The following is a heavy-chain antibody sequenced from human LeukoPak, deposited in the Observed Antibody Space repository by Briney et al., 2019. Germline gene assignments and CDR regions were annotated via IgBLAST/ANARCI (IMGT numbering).Heavy chain of an antibody. CDR1: GGSISSYY. Sequence: PSETLSLTCTVSGGSISSYYWSWIRLPPGKGLEWLGYIYYSGSTNYNPSLKSRVTISVDTSKNQFSLKLSSVTAADTAVYYCARGAVEFYDFWSGYYTTLAFDIWGQGTMVTVSS. D-gene: IGHD3-3*01. V-gene: IGHV4-59*01. CDR3: ARGAVEFYDFWSGYYTTLAFDI. J-gene: IGHJ3*02. CDR2: IYYSGST.